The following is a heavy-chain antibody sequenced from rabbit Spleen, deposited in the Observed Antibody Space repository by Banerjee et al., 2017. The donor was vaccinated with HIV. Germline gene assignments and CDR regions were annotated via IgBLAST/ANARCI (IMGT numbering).Heavy chain of an antibody. CDR2: IYTGDGTT. J-gene: IGHJ4*01. CDR3: VREAGYGGYGDGNL. V-gene: IGHV1S45*01. D-gene: IGHD6-1*01. Sequence: EESGGDLVKPEGSLTLTCTASGFSFSSNWRCWGRQAPGKGLEWIACIYTGDGTTYYATWAKGRFTISRDNAQNTVSLQMTSLTAADTATYFCVREAGYGGYGDGNLWGQGTLVTVS. CDR1: GFSFSSNW.